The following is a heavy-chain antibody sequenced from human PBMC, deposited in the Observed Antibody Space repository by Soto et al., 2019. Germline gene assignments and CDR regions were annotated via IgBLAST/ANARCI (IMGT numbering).Heavy chain of an antibody. CDR1: GFTFSSYA. Sequence: PGGSLRLSCAASGFTFSSYAMHWVRQAPGKGLEWVAVISYDGSNKYYADSVKGRFTTSRDNSKNTLYLQMNSLRAEDTAVYYCARAGLRFVDYYYGMDVWGQGTTVTVSS. J-gene: IGHJ6*02. CDR2: ISYDGSNK. V-gene: IGHV3-30-3*01. D-gene: IGHD5-12*01. CDR3: ARAGLRFVDYYYGMDV.